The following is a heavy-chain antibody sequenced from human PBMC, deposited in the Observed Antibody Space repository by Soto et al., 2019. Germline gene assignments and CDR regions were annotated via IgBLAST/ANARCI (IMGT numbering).Heavy chain of an antibody. CDR3: XXXXXXXXXGFDY. CDR2: ISGSGGNT. Sequence: EVQLLESGGGLVEPGGSLRLSCAASGFTFSSYAMSWVRQAPGKGLEWVSAISGSGGNTYYADSVTGRFTISRDNSKNTLYLXMNXXXXXXXXIXXXXXXXXXXXXGFDYWGQGTLVTVSS. J-gene: IGHJ4*02. V-gene: IGHV3-23*01. CDR1: GFTFSSYA. D-gene: IGHD2-21*01.